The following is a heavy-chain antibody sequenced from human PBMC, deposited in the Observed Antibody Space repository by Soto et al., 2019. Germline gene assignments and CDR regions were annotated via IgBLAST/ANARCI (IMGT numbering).Heavy chain of an antibody. Sequence: SETLSLTCTVSGGSISSSSYYWGWLRQHPGKGLEWIGSIYYSGSTYYNPSLKSRVTISVDTSKNQFSLKLSSVTAADSAVYYCARQKRNDYGDISYFDYWGQGTLVTVS. V-gene: IGHV4-39*01. CDR3: ARQKRNDYGDISYFDY. D-gene: IGHD4-17*01. CDR2: IYYSGST. J-gene: IGHJ4*02. CDR1: GGSISSSSYY.